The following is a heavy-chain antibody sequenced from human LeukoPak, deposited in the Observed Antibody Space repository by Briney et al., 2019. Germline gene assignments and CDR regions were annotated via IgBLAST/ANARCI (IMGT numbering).Heavy chain of an antibody. CDR2: ISGSGGST. Sequence: GGSLRLSCAASGFTFSSYWMTWVRQAPGKGLEWVSAISGSGGSTYYADSVKGRFTISRDNSKNTLYLQMNSLRAEDTAVYYCAKIERPTAIVGATTVVDYWGQGTLVTVSS. CDR1: GFTFSSYW. J-gene: IGHJ4*02. CDR3: AKIERPTAIVGATTVVDY. D-gene: IGHD1-26*01. V-gene: IGHV3-23*01.